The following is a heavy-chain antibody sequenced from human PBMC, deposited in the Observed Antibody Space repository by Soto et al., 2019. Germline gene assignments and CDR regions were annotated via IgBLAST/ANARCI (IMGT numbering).Heavy chain of an antibody. CDR2: FDPEDGET. CDR1: GYSLTELS. D-gene: IGHD3-3*01. V-gene: IGHV1-24*01. J-gene: IGHJ6*02. CDR3: ATVGNYDFWSGYYPNYCSYGMDV. Sequence: SVNGACKVSGYSLTELSMDWVRQATGKGLEWMGGFDPEDGETIYAQKFQGRVTMTEDTSTDTAYMELSSLRSEDTAVYYCATVGNYDFWSGYYPNYCSYGMDVWGQGTTVTVSS.